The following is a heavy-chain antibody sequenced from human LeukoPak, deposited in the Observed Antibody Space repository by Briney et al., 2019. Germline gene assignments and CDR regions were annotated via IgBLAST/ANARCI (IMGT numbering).Heavy chain of an antibody. D-gene: IGHD2/OR15-2a*01. Sequence: GGSLRLSCTASGFTFGDYSMNWVRRAPGKGLEWVGFIRSKAYGGTTEYAASVKGRFTISRDDSKSIAYLQMNSLRAEDTAVYYCARGRYYGFDYWGQGTLVTVSS. V-gene: IGHV3-49*04. CDR1: GFTFGDYS. CDR3: ARGRYYGFDY. J-gene: IGHJ4*02. CDR2: IRSKAYGGTT.